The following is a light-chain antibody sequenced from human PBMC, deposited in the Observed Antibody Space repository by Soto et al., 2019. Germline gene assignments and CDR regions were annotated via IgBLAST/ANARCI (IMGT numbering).Light chain of an antibody. CDR1: SSDVGSYNL. CDR2: EGT. CDR3: CSYAGSSTYV. Sequence: QSVLTQPASVSGSPGQSIAISCTGSSSDVGSYNLVSWYQQQPCKPPKVMIYEGTKRPSGLSNRFSGSKSGNTASLTISGLQAEDEADYYCCSYAGSSTYVFGTGTKVTVL. J-gene: IGLJ1*01. V-gene: IGLV2-23*01.